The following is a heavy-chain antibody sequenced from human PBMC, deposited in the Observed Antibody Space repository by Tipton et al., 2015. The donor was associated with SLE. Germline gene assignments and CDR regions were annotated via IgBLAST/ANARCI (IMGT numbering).Heavy chain of an antibody. CDR2: IYFSGTA. J-gene: IGHJ4*02. Sequence: GLVKPSETLSLTCTVSGGSISSSRYYWGWIRQPPGKGLEWIGSIYFSGTAYYNPSLKSRVTMSADTSKNQFSLNLSSVTAADTAVYHCARLVLRSFDWFPWGQGTLVTVSS. CDR3: ARLVLRSFDWFP. CDR1: GGSISSSRYY. D-gene: IGHD3-9*01. V-gene: IGHV4-39*01.